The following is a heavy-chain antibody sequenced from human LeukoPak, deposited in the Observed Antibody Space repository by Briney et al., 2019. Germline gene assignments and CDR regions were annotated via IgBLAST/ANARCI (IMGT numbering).Heavy chain of an antibody. CDR2: IKQDGSEK. V-gene: IGHV3-7*03. CDR3: AKRGGMYYDILTGYSHFDY. D-gene: IGHD3-9*01. CDR1: GFTFSSYW. J-gene: IGHJ4*02. Sequence: PGGSLRLSCEASGFTFSSYWMSWVRQAPGKGLECVANIKQDGSEKYYVDSVKGRFTISRDNAKNSLYLQVNSLRAEDTAVYYCAKRGGMYYDILTGYSHFDYWGQGTLVTVSS.